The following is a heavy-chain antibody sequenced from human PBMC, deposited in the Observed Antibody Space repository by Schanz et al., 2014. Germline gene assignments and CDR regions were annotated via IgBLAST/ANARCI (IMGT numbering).Heavy chain of an antibody. V-gene: IGHV3-23*01. Sequence: DVQLLESGGGLVQPGGSLRLSCAASGFTFTNYAMSWVRQAPGKGLEWVSLISDSGDTAYYADSVKGLFTISRDNAKNTLYLQMNSLRAEDTAVYCCARPALWFGDNCFDPWGQGTLVTVSS. CDR3: ARPALWFGDNCFDP. D-gene: IGHD3-10*01. CDR2: ISDSGDTA. J-gene: IGHJ5*02. CDR1: GFTFTNYA.